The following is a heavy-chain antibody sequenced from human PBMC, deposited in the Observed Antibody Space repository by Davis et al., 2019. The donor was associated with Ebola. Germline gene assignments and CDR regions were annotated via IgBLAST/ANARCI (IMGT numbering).Heavy chain of an antibody. D-gene: IGHD2-2*02. V-gene: IGHV4-59*12. J-gene: IGHJ5*02. CDR1: GGSITNYY. CDR2: IYYSGST. Sequence: MPSETLSLTCSVSGGSITNYYWSWIRQPPGKGLEWIGYIYYSGSTYYNPSLKSRVTISVDTSKNQFSLKLSSVTAADTAVYYCARGGYRYCSSTSCYRRTNWFDPWGQGTLVTVSS. CDR3: ARGGYRYCSSTSCYRRTNWFDP.